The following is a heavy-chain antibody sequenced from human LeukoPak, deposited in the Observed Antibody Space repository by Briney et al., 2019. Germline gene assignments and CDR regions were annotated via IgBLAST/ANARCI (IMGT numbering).Heavy chain of an antibody. Sequence: GESLKISCQVSGYIFTHYWIGWVRQMPGNGLESMGIIYPADSDTTYSPSFQGQVTISADKSINTVYLQWSSLKASDTAMYYCARQSRDGSKTRGCYFDFWGQGTLVTVSS. D-gene: IGHD3-10*01. CDR2: IYPADSDT. CDR3: ARQSRDGSKTRGCYFDF. V-gene: IGHV5-51*01. CDR1: GYIFTHYW. J-gene: IGHJ4*02.